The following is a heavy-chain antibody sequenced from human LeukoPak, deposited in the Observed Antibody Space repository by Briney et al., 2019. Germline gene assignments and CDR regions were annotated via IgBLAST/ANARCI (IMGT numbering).Heavy chain of an antibody. CDR3: ARDFIPAAMSDYYYGMDV. CDR2: IIPIFGTA. V-gene: IGHV1-69*01. J-gene: IGHJ6*04. Sequence: GSSVKVSCKASGGTFSSYAISWVRQAPGQGLEWMGGIIPIFGTANYAQKFQGRVTITADESTSTAYMELSSLRSEDTAVYYCARDFIPAAMSDYYYGMDVWGKGTTVTVSS. CDR1: GGTFSSYA. D-gene: IGHD2-2*01.